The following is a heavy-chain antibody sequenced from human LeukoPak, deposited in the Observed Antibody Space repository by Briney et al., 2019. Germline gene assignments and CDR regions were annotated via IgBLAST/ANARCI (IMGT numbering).Heavy chain of an antibody. CDR2: IWYDGSNK. D-gene: IGHD4-17*01. V-gene: IGHV3-33*01. CDR1: GFTFSSYG. CDR3: ARDPDDYGDYSYFDY. J-gene: IGHJ4*02. Sequence: GRSLRLSCAASGFTFSSYGMHWVRQAPGKGLEWVAVIWYDGSNKYYADSVKGRFTISRENSKNTLFLQMNSPRAEDTAVYYCARDPDDYGDYSYFDYWGQGTLVTVSS.